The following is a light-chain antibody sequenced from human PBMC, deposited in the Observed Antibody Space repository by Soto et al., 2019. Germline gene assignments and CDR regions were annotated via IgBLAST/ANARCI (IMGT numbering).Light chain of an antibody. CDR3: AAWDDSLNVYV. V-gene: IGLV1-44*01. J-gene: IGLJ1*01. Sequence: QSVLTQPPSASGTPGQRVTISCSGSSSSIGSNSVNWYQQLPRTAPKVLIYTNNQRPSGVPDRFSGSKSGTSASLAISGLQSEDEADYYCAAWDDSLNVYVFGTGPSSPS. CDR2: TNN. CDR1: SSSIGSNS.